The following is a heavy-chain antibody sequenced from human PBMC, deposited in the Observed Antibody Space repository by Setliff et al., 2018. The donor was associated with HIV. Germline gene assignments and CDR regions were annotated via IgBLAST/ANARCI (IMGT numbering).Heavy chain of an antibody. CDR2: IYYSGST. Sequence: SETLSLTCSVSNGSISNNYWSWIRQPPGKGLEWIGYIYYSGSTSYNPSLKGRVTISVDTSKTQFYLKLSSVTAADTAVYYCARHAPRNHDLAGVFYPYYMDVWGKGTTVTLSS. CDR3: ARHAPRNHDLAGVFYPYYMDV. D-gene: IGHD1-1*01. J-gene: IGHJ6*03. V-gene: IGHV4-59*08. CDR1: NGSISNNY.